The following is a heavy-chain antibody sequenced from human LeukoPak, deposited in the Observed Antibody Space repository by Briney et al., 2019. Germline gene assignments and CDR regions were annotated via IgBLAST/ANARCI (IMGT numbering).Heavy chain of an antibody. V-gene: IGHV3-30*14. J-gene: IGHJ6*02. CDR3: ARLSSYYYGMDV. CDR2: ISYDGSNK. CDR1: GFTFSSYA. Sequence: GGSLRLSCAASGFTFSSYAMHWVRQAPGKGLEWVTVISYDGSNKYYADSVKGRFTISRGNSKNTLYLQMNSLRAEDTAVYYCARLSSYYYGMDVWGQGTTVTVSS.